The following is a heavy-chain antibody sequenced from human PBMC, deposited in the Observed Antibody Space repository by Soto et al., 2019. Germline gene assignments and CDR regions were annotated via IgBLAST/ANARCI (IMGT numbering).Heavy chain of an antibody. D-gene: IGHD3-22*01. CDR1: GGTFSSYA. CDR2: IIPIFGTA. Sequence: SVKVSCKASGGTFSSYAISWVRQAPGQGLEWMGGIIPIFGTANYAQKFQGRVTITADESTSTAYMELSSLRSEDTAVYYCARHTYYYDSSGFGRFDYWGQGTLVTVSS. CDR3: ARHTYYYDSSGFGRFDY. V-gene: IGHV1-69*13. J-gene: IGHJ4*02.